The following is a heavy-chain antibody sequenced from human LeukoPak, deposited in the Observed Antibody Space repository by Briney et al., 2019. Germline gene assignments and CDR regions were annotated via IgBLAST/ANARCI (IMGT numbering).Heavy chain of an antibody. CDR2: IYYSGST. CDR1: GGSITTSY. CDR3: ARGGIAAAALVHLDY. V-gene: IGHV4-59*01. J-gene: IGHJ4*02. Sequence: SETLSLTCSVSGGSITTSYCSWVRQPPGKGLEWIGYIYYSGSTNYNPSLKSRVTIEVDMSKNQFSLKLSSVTAADTAVYCCARGGIAAAALVHLDYWGQGTLVTVSS. D-gene: IGHD6-13*01.